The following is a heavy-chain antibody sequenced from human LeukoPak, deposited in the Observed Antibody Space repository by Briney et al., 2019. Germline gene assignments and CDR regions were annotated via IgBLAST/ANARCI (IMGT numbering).Heavy chain of an antibody. Sequence: PGGALRLSCPASGFTFSTYGMHWVGQAPAQGLERVAFIRYDSSNKSYRDSAKGRFTISRDNSKKTLFSQMKNPIVADPPAVFSSKDKGPWKSTAISDFDYWGQGSLVTVSS. CDR3: SKDKGPWKSTAISDFDY. CDR1: GFTFSTYG. CDR2: IRYDSSNK. J-gene: IGHJ4*02. V-gene: IGHV3-30*02. D-gene: IGHD1-1*01.